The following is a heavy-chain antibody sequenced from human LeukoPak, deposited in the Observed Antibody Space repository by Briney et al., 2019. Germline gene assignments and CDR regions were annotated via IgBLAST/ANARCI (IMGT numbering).Heavy chain of an antibody. CDR3: AELGITMIGGV. Sequence: PGGSLRLSCAASGFTFSTYNMNWVRQAPGKGLEWVSSITSSSSYIYYADSVKGRFTISRDNAKNSLYLQMNSLRAEDTAVYYCAELGITMIGGVWGKGTTVTISS. J-gene: IGHJ6*04. CDR1: GFTFSTYN. D-gene: IGHD3-10*02. V-gene: IGHV3-21*01. CDR2: ITSSSSYI.